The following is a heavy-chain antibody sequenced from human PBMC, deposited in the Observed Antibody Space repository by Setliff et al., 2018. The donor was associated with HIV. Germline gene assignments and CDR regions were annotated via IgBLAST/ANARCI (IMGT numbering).Heavy chain of an antibody. V-gene: IGHV1-2*02. CDR3: ARDPGYKSSWYGAFDI. Sequence: ASVKVSCKASGDAFTDYYIHWVRQAPGQGLEWMGWINPNSGGTNYAQKFQGRVTMTRDTSISTAFLDLSRLRSDDTAVYYCARDPGYKSSWYGAFDIWGQGTMVTVSS. CDR2: INPNSGGT. J-gene: IGHJ3*02. D-gene: IGHD6-13*01. CDR1: GDAFTDYY.